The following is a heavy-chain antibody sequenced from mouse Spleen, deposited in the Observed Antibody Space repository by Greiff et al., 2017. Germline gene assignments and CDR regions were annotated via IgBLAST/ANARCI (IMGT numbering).Heavy chain of an antibody. V-gene: IGHV1-53*01. J-gene: IGHJ2*01. CDR1: GYTFTSYW. D-gene: IGHD1-1*01. CDR3: ARSTVVPYEGVFYFDY. CDR2: INPSNGGT. Sequence: QVQLQQPGTELVKPGASVKLSCKASGYTFTSYWLHWVKPRPGQGLEWIGNINPSNGGTNYNEKFKSKATLTVDKSSSTAYMQLSSLTSGDSAVYYCARSTVVPYEGVFYFDYWGQGTTLTVSS.